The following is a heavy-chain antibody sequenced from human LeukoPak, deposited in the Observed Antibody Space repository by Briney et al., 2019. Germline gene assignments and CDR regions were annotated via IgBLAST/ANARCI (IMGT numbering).Heavy chain of an antibody. D-gene: IGHD1-1*01. CDR2: INHSENT. Sequence: SETLSLTCAVYVGSVSDYYCSWIRQPPGKGLEWIGEINHSENTNYNPSLKSRITVSVDTSKNQFSLKLTSVTAADTAVYYCATRPDIPTTGPGWFVPWGQGTLVTVSS. CDR3: ATRPDIPTTGPGWFVP. V-gene: IGHV4-34*01. J-gene: IGHJ5*02. CDR1: VGSVSDYY.